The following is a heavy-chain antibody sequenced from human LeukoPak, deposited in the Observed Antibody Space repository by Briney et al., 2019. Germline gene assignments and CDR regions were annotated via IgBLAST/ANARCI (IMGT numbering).Heavy chain of an antibody. CDR2: ISAYNGNT. V-gene: IGHV1-18*01. D-gene: IGHD3-9*01. CDR1: GYTLTSYG. J-gene: IGHJ6*02. CDR3: ASGDRYFDSGGLPYYYYGMDV. Sequence: ASVKVSCKASGYTLTSYGISWVRQAPGQGLEWMGWISAYNGNTNYAQKLQGRVTMTTDTSTSTAYMELRSLRSDDTAVYYCASGDRYFDSGGLPYYYYGMDVWGQGTTVTVSS.